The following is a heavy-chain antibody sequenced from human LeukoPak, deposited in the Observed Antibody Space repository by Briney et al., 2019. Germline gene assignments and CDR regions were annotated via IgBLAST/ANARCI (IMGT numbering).Heavy chain of an antibody. J-gene: IGHJ4*02. Sequence: SETLSLTCTVSGGSISSYYWSWIRQPPGKGLEWIGYIYYSGSTNHNPSLKSRVTISVDTSKNQFSLKLSSVTAADTAVYYCARDAGGSYHFDYWGQGTLVTVSS. CDR3: ARDAGGSYHFDY. CDR2: IYYSGST. CDR1: GGSISSYY. D-gene: IGHD1-26*01. V-gene: IGHV4-59*01.